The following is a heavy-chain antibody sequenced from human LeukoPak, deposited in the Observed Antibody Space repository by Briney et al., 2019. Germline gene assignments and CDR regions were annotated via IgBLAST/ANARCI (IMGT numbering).Heavy chain of an antibody. D-gene: IGHD6-19*01. V-gene: IGHV4-34*01. CDR2: INHSGST. J-gene: IGHJ4*02. Sequence: SETLSLTCAVYGGSFSGYYWSWIRQPPGKGLEWIGEINHSGSTNYNPSLKSRVTISVDTSKNQFSLKLSSVTAADTAVYYWARVKWLAPFDSWGRGTLVTVS. CDR3: ARVKWLAPFDS. CDR1: GGSFSGYY.